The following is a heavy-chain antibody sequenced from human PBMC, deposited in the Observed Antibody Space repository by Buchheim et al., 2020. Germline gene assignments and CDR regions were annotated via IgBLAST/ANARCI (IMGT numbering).Heavy chain of an antibody. V-gene: IGHV3-30*18. CDR1: GFTFSSYG. CDR2: ISYDGSNK. CDR3: AKDHWVGYSSGWYGMDV. J-gene: IGHJ6*02. Sequence: QVQLVESGGGVVQPGRSLRLSCAASGFTFSSYGMHWVRQAPGKGLEWVAVISYDGSNKYNADSVKGRFTISRDNSKNTLYLQMNSLRAEDTAVYYCAKDHWVGYSSGWYGMDVWGQGTT. D-gene: IGHD6-19*01.